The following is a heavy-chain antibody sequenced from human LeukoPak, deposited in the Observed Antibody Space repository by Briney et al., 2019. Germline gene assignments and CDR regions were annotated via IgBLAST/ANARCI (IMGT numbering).Heavy chain of an antibody. D-gene: IGHD4-17*01. J-gene: IGHJ4*02. V-gene: IGHV4-4*07. CDR3: AIITTVTSRGNYIIDY. CDR2: IYTSGSI. Sequence: SETLSLTCSVSGGSIRNYFWSWIRQPAGKGLEWIGRIYTSGSIDYKPSLRSRVTISVDTSKNQFSLKLSSVTAADTAVYYCAIITTVTSRGNYIIDYWGQGTLVTVSS. CDR1: GGSIRNYF.